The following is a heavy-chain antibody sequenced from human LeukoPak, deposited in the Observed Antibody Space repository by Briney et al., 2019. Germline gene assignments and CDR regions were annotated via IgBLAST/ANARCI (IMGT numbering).Heavy chain of an antibody. CDR2: IHASGST. V-gene: IGHV4-61*02. CDR1: GGAISSGGYY. J-gene: IGHJ4*02. D-gene: IGHD3-10*01. CDR3: ARDLDGDGVYYFDY. Sequence: SETLSLTCTVSGGAISSGGYYWSWIRQPAGKGLDWIGRIHASGSTYYNPSLKSRVTISVDTSKNQFSLKLSSVTAADTAVYYCARDLDGDGVYYFDYWGQGSLVTVSS.